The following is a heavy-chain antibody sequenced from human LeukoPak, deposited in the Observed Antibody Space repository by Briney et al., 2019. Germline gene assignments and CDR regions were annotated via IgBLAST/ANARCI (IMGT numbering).Heavy chain of an antibody. CDR1: GYSISSGYY. Sequence: SETLSLTCTVSGYSISSGYYWGWIRQPPGKGLEWIGSIYHSGSTYYNPSLKSRVTISVDTSKNQFSLKLSSVTAADTAVYYCARGRREQLVFGHYYYYYYYMDVWGKGTTVTVSS. J-gene: IGHJ6*03. V-gene: IGHV4-38-2*02. CDR2: IYHSGST. D-gene: IGHD6-6*01. CDR3: ARGRREQLVFGHYYYYYYYMDV.